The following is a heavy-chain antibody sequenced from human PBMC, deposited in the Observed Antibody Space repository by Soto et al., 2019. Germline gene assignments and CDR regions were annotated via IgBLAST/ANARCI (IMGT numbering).Heavy chain of an antibody. Sequence: PSETLSLTCTVSGGSISSYYWSWIRQPPGKGLEWIGYIYYSGSTNYNPSLKSRVTISVDTSKNQFSLKLSSVTAADTAVYYCARDNRLLIDYWGQGTLVIVSS. V-gene: IGHV4-59*01. J-gene: IGHJ4*02. CDR1: GGSISSYY. CDR2: IYYSGST. D-gene: IGHD6-25*01. CDR3: ARDNRLLIDY.